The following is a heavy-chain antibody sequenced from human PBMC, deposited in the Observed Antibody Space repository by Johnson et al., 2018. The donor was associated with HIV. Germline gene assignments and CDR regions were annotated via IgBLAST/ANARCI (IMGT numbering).Heavy chain of an antibody. CDR1: GFTVSSNY. CDR2: IYSGGST. Sequence: VQLVESGGGVVQPGRSLRLSCAASGFTVSSNYMSWVRQAPGKGLEWVSVIYSGGSTYYADSVKGRFTISRDNSKNTLYLQMNSLRAEDTAVYYCASDGELPEYAFDIWGQGTMVTVSS. D-gene: IGHD1-26*01. V-gene: IGHV3-66*01. J-gene: IGHJ3*02. CDR3: ASDGELPEYAFDI.